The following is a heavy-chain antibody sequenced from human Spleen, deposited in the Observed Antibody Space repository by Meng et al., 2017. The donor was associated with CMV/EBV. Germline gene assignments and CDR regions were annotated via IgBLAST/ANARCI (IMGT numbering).Heavy chain of an antibody. CDR2: IYSGGSST. CDR3: AKVQKEGGYYDILTGYYSGYYYGMDV. Sequence: GESLKISCTASGSTFGDYAMSWVRQAPGKGLEWVSVIYSGGSSTYYADSVKGRFTISRDNSKNTLYLQMNSLRAEDTAVYYCAKVQKEGGYYDILTGYYSGYYYGMDVWGQGTTVTVSS. CDR1: GSTFGDYA. V-gene: IGHV3-23*03. D-gene: IGHD3-9*01. J-gene: IGHJ6*02.